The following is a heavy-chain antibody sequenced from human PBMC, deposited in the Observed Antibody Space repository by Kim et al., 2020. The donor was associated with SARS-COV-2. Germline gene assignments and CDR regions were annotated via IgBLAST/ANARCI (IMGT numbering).Heavy chain of an antibody. CDR1: GFTFSSYG. CDR3: AKAPLWFGELYPPNYYFDY. V-gene: IGHV3-30*18. CDR2: ISYDGSNK. J-gene: IGHJ4*02. Sequence: GGSLRLSCAASGFTFSSYGMHWVRQAPGKGLEWVAVISYDGSNKYYADSVKGRFTISRDNSKNTLYLQMNSLRAEDTAVYYCAKAPLWFGELYPPNYYFDYWGQGTLVTVSS. D-gene: IGHD3-10*01.